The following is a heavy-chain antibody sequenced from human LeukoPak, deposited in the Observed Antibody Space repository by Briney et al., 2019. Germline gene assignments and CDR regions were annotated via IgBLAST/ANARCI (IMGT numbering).Heavy chain of an antibody. CDR2: ISYDGSNK. J-gene: IGHJ4*02. Sequence: PGGSLRLSCAASGFTFSSYGMHWVRQAPGKGLEWVAVISYDGSNKYYADSVKGRFTISRDNSKNTLYLQMSSLRAEDTAVYYCAKEAVDTAMVPPDFDYWGQGTLVTVSS. CDR3: AKEAVDTAMVPPDFDY. D-gene: IGHD5-18*01. V-gene: IGHV3-30*18. CDR1: GFTFSSYG.